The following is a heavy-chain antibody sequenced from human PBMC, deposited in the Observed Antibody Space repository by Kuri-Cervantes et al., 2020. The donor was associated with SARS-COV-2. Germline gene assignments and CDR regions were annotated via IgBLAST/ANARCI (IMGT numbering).Heavy chain of an antibody. CDR1: GGTFSSYA. CDR3: ARVGIYDYSNYRPFDY. CDR2: MNPNSGNT. D-gene: IGHD4-11*01. V-gene: IGHV1-8*02. Sequence: ASVKVSCKASGGTFSSYAINWVRQATGQGLEWMGWMNPNSGNTGYAQKFQGRVTMTRDTSISTAYMELSRLRSDDTAVYYCARVGIYDYSNYRPFDYWGQGTLVTVSS. J-gene: IGHJ4*02.